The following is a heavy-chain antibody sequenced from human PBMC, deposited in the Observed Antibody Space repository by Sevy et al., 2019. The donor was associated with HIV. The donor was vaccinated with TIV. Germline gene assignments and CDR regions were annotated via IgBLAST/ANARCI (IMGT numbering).Heavy chain of an antibody. D-gene: IGHD3-22*01. V-gene: IGHV1-2*02. CDR2: INPNSGGK. Sequence: ASVKVSCKASGYTFTGYYMHWVRQAPGQGLEWMGWINPNSGGKNYAQKFQGRVTMTRDTSISTAYMELSRLRSDDTAVYYCARGCPYYYDSTALLNWFDPWGQGTLVTVSS. CDR3: ARGCPYYYDSTALLNWFDP. CDR1: GYTFTGYY. J-gene: IGHJ5*02.